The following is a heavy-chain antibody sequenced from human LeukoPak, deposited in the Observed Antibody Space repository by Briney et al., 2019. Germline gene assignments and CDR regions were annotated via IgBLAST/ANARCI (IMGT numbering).Heavy chain of an antibody. CDR3: ARERAGSYPSRFDY. CDR2: IYTSGST. CDR1: GGSISSYY. Sequence: PSETLSLTCTVSGGSISSYYWSWIRQPAGKGLEWIGRIYTSGSTNYNPSLKSRVTISVDTSKNQFSLKLSSVTAADTAVYYCARERAGSYPSRFDYWGQGTLVTVSS. V-gene: IGHV4-4*07. D-gene: IGHD1-26*01. J-gene: IGHJ4*02.